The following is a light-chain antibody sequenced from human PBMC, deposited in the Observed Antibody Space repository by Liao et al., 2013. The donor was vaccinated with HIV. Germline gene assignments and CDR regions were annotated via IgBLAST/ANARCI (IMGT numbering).Light chain of an antibody. CDR3: QAWDSGTGVV. J-gene: IGLJ2*01. CDR2: QDN. CDR1: DLGDKY. V-gene: IGLV3-1*01. Sequence: SFDLTQPSSVSVSPGQTATITCSGEDLGDKYVSWYQQRPGQSPILVMYQDNKRPSGIPERFSGSNSGDTATLTISGTQAMDEADYYCQAWDSGTGVVFGGGTKLTVL.